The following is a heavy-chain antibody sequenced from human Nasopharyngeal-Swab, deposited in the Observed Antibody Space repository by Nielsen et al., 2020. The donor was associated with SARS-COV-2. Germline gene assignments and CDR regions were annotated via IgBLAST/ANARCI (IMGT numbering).Heavy chain of an antibody. CDR1: GYSFDRYW. J-gene: IGHJ3*02. CDR3: ARRVSSSGFDAFDI. CDR2: IYPGDSDV. V-gene: IGHV5-51*01. D-gene: IGHD3-22*01. Sequence: GESLKISCKDSGYSFDRYWIGWVRQMPGKGLEWMGIIYPGDSDVRYSPSFQGRVTISADKSINTAYIQWSSPKASDTAIYYCARRVSSSGFDAFDIWGQGTLVTVSS.